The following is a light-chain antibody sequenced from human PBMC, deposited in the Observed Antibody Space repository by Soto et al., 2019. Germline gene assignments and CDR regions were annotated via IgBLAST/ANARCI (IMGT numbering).Light chain of an antibody. Sequence: EIVLTQSPGTLSFSPGDTATLSRRASQSVSNTYLAWYQQKPGQAPRLLIYGASTRATGIPARFSGSGSGTEFTLTISSLQSEDFAVYYCQQYNNWPTFGQGTKVDI. CDR1: QSVSNT. V-gene: IGKV3-15*01. CDR3: QQYNNWPT. J-gene: IGKJ1*01. CDR2: GAS.